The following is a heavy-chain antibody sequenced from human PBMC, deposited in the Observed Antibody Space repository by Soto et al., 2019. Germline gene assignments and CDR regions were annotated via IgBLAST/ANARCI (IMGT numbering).Heavy chain of an antibody. Sequence: QVQLQESGPGLVKPSQTLSLTCTVSGGAISSGGYYWSWIRQHPGKGLEWFGYIYYSGSTYYNPSLESRVIISVDTSKNQYSLKLSSVTAADTAVYYCARKEVATINYWGQGTLVTVSS. CDR2: IYYSGST. J-gene: IGHJ4*02. V-gene: IGHV4-31*03. D-gene: IGHD5-12*01. CDR3: ARKEVATINY. CDR1: GGAISSGGYY.